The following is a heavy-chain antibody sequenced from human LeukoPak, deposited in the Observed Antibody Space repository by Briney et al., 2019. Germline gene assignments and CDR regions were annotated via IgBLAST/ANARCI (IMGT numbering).Heavy chain of an antibody. CDR3: AKGGAYYYVSSGYFDY. J-gene: IGHJ4*02. CDR2: ISGSGGST. Sequence: PGGSLRLSCAASGFIFSNFAMSWVRQAPGKELEWVSAISGSGGSTYYADSVKGRFTISRDIYKNTLFLQMNSLRAEDTAVYYCAKGGAYYYVSSGYFDYWGQGALVTVSS. V-gene: IGHV3-23*01. D-gene: IGHD3-22*01. CDR1: GFIFSNFA.